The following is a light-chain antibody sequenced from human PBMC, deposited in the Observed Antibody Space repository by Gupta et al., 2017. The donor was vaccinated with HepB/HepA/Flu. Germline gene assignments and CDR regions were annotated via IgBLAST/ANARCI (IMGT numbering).Light chain of an antibody. CDR3: LLDFSEARV. V-gene: IGLV7-46*01. J-gene: IGLJ2*01. Sequence: QAVVTQESSLTVSPGGTVTLTCGSSTGAVTSGHYPYWFQQKPGQAPTTLIYDTNNKNSWTPARFSGSLLGGKAARTLSGAQPEDEAEYYCLLDFSEARVFGGGTKLTVL. CDR1: TGAVTSGHY. CDR2: DTN.